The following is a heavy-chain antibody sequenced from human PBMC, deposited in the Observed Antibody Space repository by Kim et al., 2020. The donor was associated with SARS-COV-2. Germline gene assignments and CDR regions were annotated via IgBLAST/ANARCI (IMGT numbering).Heavy chain of an antibody. CDR2: IWYDGSNK. Sequence: GGSLRLSCAASGFTFSSYGMHWVRQAPGKGLQWVAIIWYDGSNKYYADSVKGRFTISRDNSKNTLYLQMNSLRAEDTAVYYCAKGWAYGSGSYISDYWG. V-gene: IGHV3-33*06. CDR3: AKGWAYGSGSYISDY. CDR1: GFTFSSYG. D-gene: IGHD3-10*01. J-gene: IGHJ4*01.